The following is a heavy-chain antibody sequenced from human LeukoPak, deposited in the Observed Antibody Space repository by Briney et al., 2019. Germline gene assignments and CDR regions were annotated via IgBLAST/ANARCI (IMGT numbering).Heavy chain of an antibody. Sequence: SETLSLTCTVSGGPITGSYWSWIRQPAGKGLEWIGRIYTSGSTNYNPSLKSRVTISVDTSKNQFSLKLSSVTAADTAVYYCARPSGAYDAFDIWGQGTMVTVSS. CDR3: ARPSGAYDAFDI. CDR1: GGPITGSY. D-gene: IGHD1-26*01. V-gene: IGHV4-4*07. CDR2: IYTSGST. J-gene: IGHJ3*02.